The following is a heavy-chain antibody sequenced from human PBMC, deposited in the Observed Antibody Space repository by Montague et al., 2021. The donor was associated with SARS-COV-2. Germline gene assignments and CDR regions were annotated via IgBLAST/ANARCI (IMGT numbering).Heavy chain of an antibody. V-gene: IGHV4-31*03. J-gene: IGHJ6*02. CDR1: GGSIASGGYY. Sequence: TLSLTCTVSGGSIASGGYYWSWIRQHAGKGLEWIGYIYYSGSTSYNPSLNSRVTISVDTSKNRFTLKLSSVTAADTAVYYCARVSVELATMGVYSYCGIDAWGQGTPVTVSS. CDR2: IYYSGST. CDR3: ARVSVELATMGVYSYCGIDA. D-gene: IGHD5-24*01.